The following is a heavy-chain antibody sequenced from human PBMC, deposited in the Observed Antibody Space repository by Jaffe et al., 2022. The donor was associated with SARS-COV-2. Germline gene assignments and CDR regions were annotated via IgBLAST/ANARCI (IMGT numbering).Heavy chain of an antibody. J-gene: IGHJ6*03. V-gene: IGHV3-7*01. CDR2: IKQDGSEK. CDR3: ARDREGLSFYYYYYMDV. D-gene: IGHD2-15*01. CDR1: GFTFSSYW. Sequence: EVQLVESGGGLVQPGGSLRLSCAASGFTFSSYWMSWVRQAPGKGLEWVANIKQDGSEKYYVDSVKGRFTISRDNAKNSLYLQMNSLRAEDTAVYYCARDREGLSFYYYYYMDVWGKGTTVTVSS.